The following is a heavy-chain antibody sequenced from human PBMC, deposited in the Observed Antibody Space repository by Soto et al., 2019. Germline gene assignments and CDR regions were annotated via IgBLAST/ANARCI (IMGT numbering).Heavy chain of an antibody. V-gene: IGHV3-74*01. CDR3: ARGWFGPDV. J-gene: IGHJ6*04. CDR1: GFTLSGRS. D-gene: IGHD3-10*01. Sequence: EVQLVESGGGLVQPGGSLRLSCAASGFTLSGRSMHWVRQAPGKGLVWVSGIDNAGTDSTYADSVKGRFTSSRDNAKNMLYLPMNSRRVEDTAVYYCARGWFGPDVWGKGTTVTVSS. CDR2: IDNAGTDS.